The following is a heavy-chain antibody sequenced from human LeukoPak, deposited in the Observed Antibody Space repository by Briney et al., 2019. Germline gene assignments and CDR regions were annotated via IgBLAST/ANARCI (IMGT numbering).Heavy chain of an antibody. D-gene: IGHD3-22*01. J-gene: IGHJ4*02. CDR1: GFTFSSYG. V-gene: IGHV3-30*02. CDR2: IRYDGSNK. CDR3: AYSYDSSGCIDY. Sequence: GGSLRLSCAASGFTFSSYGMHWVRQAQGKGLEWVAFIRYDGSNKYYADSVKGRFTISRDNSKNTLYLQMNSLRAEDTAVYYCAYSYDSSGCIDYLGQGTLVTVSS.